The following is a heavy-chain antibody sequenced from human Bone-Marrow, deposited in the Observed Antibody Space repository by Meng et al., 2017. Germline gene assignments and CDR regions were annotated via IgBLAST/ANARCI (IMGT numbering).Heavy chain of an antibody. J-gene: IGHJ4*02. CDR2: IYYSGST. D-gene: IGHD3-10*01. Sequence: SETLSLTCTVSGGSISSYYWSWIRQPPGKGLEWIGYIYYSGSTNYNPSLKSRVTISVDTSKNQFSLKLSSVTAADTAVYYCARGHRDPSYFDYWGQGTLVTVSS. V-gene: IGHV4-59*01. CDR3: ARGHRDPSYFDY. CDR1: GGSISSYY.